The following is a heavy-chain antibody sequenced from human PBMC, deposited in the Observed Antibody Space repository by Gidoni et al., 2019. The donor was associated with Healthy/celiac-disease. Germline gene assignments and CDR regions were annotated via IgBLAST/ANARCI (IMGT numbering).Heavy chain of an antibody. CDR1: GFTFSSYG. Sequence: QVQLVESGGGVVQPGRSLRLSCAASGFTFSSYGMHWVRQAPGKGLEWVAVIWYDGSNKYYADSVKGRFTISRDNSKNTLYLQMNSLRAEDTAVYYCARDSVGATFAPMNYYYGMDVWGQGTTVTVSS. V-gene: IGHV3-33*01. CDR3: ARDSVGATFAPMNYYYGMDV. CDR2: IWYDGSNK. J-gene: IGHJ6*02. D-gene: IGHD1-26*01.